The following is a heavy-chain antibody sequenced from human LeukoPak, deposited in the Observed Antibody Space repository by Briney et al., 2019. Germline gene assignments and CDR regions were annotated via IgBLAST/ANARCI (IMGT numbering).Heavy chain of an antibody. CDR3: ARGDYGDYGGWFDP. V-gene: IGHV4-38-2*02. J-gene: IGHJ5*02. Sequence: SETLSLTCTVSGYSISSGYYWGWIRQPPGKGLEWIGSIYHSGSTYYNPSLKSRVTISVDTSKNQFSLKLSSVTAADTAVYYCARGDYGDYGGWFDPWGQGTLVTVSS. D-gene: IGHD4-17*01. CDR2: IYHSGST. CDR1: GYSISSGYY.